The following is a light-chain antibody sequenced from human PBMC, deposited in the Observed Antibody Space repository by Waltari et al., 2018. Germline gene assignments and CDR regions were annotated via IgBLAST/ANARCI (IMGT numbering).Light chain of an antibody. Sequence: SYELTQPPSVSVSPGQTARIPCSGDALPKKYAYWYQQKSGQAPVLVIYEDSKRPSGIPERFSGASSGTIATLTISGAQVEEEADYYCYSTDSSGNLLWVFGGGTKLTVL. CDR1: ALPKKY. CDR2: EDS. CDR3: YSTDSSGNLLWV. J-gene: IGLJ3*02. V-gene: IGLV3-10*01.